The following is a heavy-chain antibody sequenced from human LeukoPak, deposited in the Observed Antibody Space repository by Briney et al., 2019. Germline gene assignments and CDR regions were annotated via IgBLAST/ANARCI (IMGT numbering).Heavy chain of an antibody. CDR2: INPNSGGT. CDR1: GYTFTGYY. CDR3: ASYSSPRRRGYYYYYYRDV. D-gene: IGHD6-13*01. V-gene: IGHV1-2*02. Sequence: ASVKVSCKASGYTFTGYYMHWVRQAPGQGLEWMGWINPNSGGTNYAQKFQGRVTMTRDTSISTAYMELSRLRSDDTAVYYCASYSSPRRRGYYYYYYRDVGGKGTTATVS. J-gene: IGHJ6*03.